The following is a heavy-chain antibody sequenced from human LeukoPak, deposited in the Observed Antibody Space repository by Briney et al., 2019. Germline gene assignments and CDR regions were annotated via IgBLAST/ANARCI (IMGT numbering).Heavy chain of an antibody. CDR3: AREHNYCSGGSCYSGIFDY. CDR1: GFTFSSYW. Sequence: GGALRLSCAASGFTFSSYWMHWVRQAPGKGLVWVSRIISDGSSTSYADSVKGRFTISRDNATNTLYLQMNSLRAEDTAVYYCAREHNYCSGGSCYSGIFDYWGQGTLVTVSS. J-gene: IGHJ4*02. V-gene: IGHV3-74*01. CDR2: IISDGSST. D-gene: IGHD2-15*01.